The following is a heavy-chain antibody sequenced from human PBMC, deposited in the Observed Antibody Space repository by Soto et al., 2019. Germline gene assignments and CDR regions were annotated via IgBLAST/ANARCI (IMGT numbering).Heavy chain of an antibody. CDR2: ISSSSSYI. J-gene: IGHJ4*02. D-gene: IGHD3-10*01. V-gene: IGHV3-21*01. CDR1: GFTFSSYS. CDR3: ASQNKAYYGSGSFDY. Sequence: GGSLRLSCAASGFTFSSYSMNWVRQAPGKGLEWVSSISSSSSYIYYADSVKGRFTISRDNAKNSLYLQMNSLRAEDTAVYYCASQNKAYYGSGSFDYWGQGTLVTVSS.